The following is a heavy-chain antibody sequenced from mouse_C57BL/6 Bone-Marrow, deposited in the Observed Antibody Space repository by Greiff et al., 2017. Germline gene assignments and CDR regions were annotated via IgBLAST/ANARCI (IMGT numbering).Heavy chain of an antibody. J-gene: IGHJ2*01. V-gene: IGHV3-6*01. CDR3: AREGYGSFFDY. CDR1: GYSITSGYY. D-gene: IGHD1-1*01. CDR2: ISYDGSN. Sequence: LQQSGPGLVKPSQSLSLTCSVTGYSITSGYYWNWIRQFPGNKLEWMGYISYDGSNNYNPSLKNRISITRDTSKNQFFLKLNSVTTEDTATYYCAREGYGSFFDYWGQGTTLTVSS.